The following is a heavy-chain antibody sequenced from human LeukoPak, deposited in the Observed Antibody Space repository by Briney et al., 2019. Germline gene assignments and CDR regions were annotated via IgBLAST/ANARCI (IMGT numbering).Heavy chain of an antibody. D-gene: IGHD2-21*02. CDR3: ARRTQGLPFDY. Sequence: SETLSLTCTVSGGSITSYSYYWAWIRQPPGKGLEWIGSIQSSGNTYYNPALKTRVTISVDTSKNQFSLKLSFVTAADTAVYYCARRTQGLPFDYWGQGTLVTVSS. CDR1: GGSITSYSYY. V-gene: IGHV4-39*01. CDR2: IQSSGNT. J-gene: IGHJ4*02.